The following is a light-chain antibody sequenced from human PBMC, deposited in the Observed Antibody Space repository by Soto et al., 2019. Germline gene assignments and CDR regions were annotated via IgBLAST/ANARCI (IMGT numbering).Light chain of an antibody. CDR1: QSVSSY. CDR3: QQRSNSLT. CDR2: DAS. Sequence: EILLPQSPANLSLSPGERATLSCRASQSVSSYLAWYQQTPGKAPRLLIYDASNRATGIPARFSGSGSGTDFTLTISSLEPEDFAVYYCQQRSNSLTFGQGTRLEIK. V-gene: IGKV3-11*01. J-gene: IGKJ5*01.